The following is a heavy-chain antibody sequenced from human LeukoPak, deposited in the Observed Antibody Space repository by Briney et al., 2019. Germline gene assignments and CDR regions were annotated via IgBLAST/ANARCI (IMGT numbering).Heavy chain of an antibody. CDR2: INHSGST. D-gene: IGHD5-18*01. CDR3: ARRTRGYSYGPYYYGMDV. V-gene: IGHV4-34*01. CDR1: GGSFSGYY. Sequence: SETLSLTCAVYGGSFSGYYWSWIRQPPEKGLEWIGEINHSGSTNYNPSLKSRVTISVDTSKNQFSLKLSSVTAADPAVYYCARRTRGYSYGPYYYGMDVWGQGTTVTVSS. J-gene: IGHJ6*02.